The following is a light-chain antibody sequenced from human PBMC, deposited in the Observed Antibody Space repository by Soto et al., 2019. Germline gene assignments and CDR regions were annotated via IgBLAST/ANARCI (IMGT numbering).Light chain of an antibody. CDR2: AAS. CDR3: QHSYSTPT. CDR1: QSISSY. V-gene: IGKV1-39*01. Sequence: DIQMTQSPSSLSASVGDRVTITCRASQSISSYLNLYQQKPGKAPKLLIYAASSLQSGVPSRFSGSGSGTDFTLTISSLQPEDFATYYCQHSYSTPTCGQGTKLEIK. J-gene: IGKJ2*01.